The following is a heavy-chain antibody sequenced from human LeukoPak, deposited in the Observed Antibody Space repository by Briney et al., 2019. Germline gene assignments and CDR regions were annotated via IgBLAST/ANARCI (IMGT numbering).Heavy chain of an antibody. CDR3: ARRNYDVLSGYYDAFDI. V-gene: IGHV4-39*01. Sequence: SETLSLTCTVSGVSLSSRNYYWTWIRQPPGKGLQWVGNIYSSGTTNYNPSLKSRVTISVDTSKNQFSLKLTSVTAADTAVYYCARRNYDVLSGYYDAFDIWDQGIMVTVSS. CDR2: IYSSGTT. J-gene: IGHJ3*02. D-gene: IGHD3-3*01. CDR1: GVSLSSRNYY.